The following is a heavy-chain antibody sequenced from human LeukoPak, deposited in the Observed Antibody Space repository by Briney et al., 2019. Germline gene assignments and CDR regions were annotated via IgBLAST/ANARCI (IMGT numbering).Heavy chain of an antibody. J-gene: IGHJ3*02. V-gene: IGHV3-30*02. CDR2: IRYDGSNK. CDR1: GLTFSSYD. D-gene: IGHD2-2*01. Sequence: GGSLRLSCAASGLTFSSYDIHWARQAPGKGLEGVTFIRYDGSNKYYADSVKGRFTISRDNSKNTLYLQMNSLRAEDTAVYYCAKDLRVGYCSSTNCPEAFDIWGQGTMVTVSS. CDR3: AKDLRVGYCSSTNCPEAFDI.